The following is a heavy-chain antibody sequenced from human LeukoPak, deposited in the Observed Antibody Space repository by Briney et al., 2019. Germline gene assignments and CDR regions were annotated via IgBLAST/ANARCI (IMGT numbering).Heavy chain of an antibody. V-gene: IGHV4-59*12. Sequence: SETLSLTCTVSGGSISSYYWSWIRQPPGKGLEWIGYIYYSGSTNYNPSLKSRVTMSLDTSKNQFSLNLTSVTAADTAVYYCARVLFTEEDAFDIWGQGTMVTVSS. CDR3: ARVLFTEEDAFDI. CDR2: IYYSGST. J-gene: IGHJ3*02. CDR1: GGSISSYY.